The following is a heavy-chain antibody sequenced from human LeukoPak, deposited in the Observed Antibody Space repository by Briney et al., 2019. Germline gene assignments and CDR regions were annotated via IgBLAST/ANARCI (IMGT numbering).Heavy chain of an antibody. CDR2: ISGSGGST. D-gene: IGHD2-15*01. V-gene: IGHV3-23*01. Sequence: GGSLRLSCAASGFPFSTCAMSWVRQAPGKGLEWVSAISGSGGSTYYADSVKGRFTISRDNSKNTLYLQMNSLRAEDTAVYYCAKAPLGGDFDYWGQGTLVTVSS. J-gene: IGHJ4*02. CDR1: GFPFSTCA. CDR3: AKAPLGGDFDY.